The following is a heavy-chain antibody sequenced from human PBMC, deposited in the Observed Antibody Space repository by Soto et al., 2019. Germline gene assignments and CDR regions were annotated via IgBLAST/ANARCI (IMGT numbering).Heavy chain of an antibody. V-gene: IGHV1-2*02. D-gene: IGHD7-27*01. CDR1: GHTFTGHH. J-gene: IGHJ4*02. Sequence: QVQMVQSGAEVKKPGASVKVSCKASGHTFTGHHMHWVRQAPGQGLEWMGLIGLGIGDTKYAQKFQGRITSTSDTSITTAYMELRGLRSGDTAVYYCGLEPTGTGGFDYWGQGTLVTVS. CDR3: GLEPTGTGGFDY. CDR2: IGLGIGDT.